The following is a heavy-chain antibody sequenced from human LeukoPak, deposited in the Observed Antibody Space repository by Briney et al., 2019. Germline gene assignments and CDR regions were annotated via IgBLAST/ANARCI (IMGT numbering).Heavy chain of an antibody. Sequence: GGSLRLSCAASGFTFSSYSMNWVRQAPGKGLEWVSSISSSSSYIYYADSVKGRFTISRDNAKNPLYLQMNSLRAEDTAVYYCARVDSGYDPGDYWGQGTLVTVSS. V-gene: IGHV3-21*01. CDR3: ARVDSGYDPGDY. CDR2: ISSSSSYI. D-gene: IGHD5-12*01. J-gene: IGHJ4*02. CDR1: GFTFSSYS.